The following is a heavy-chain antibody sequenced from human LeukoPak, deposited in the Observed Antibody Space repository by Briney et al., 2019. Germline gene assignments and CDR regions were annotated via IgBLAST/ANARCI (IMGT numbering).Heavy chain of an antibody. CDR3: ARRSDSSGYYYRSYYFDY. CDR2: IYPGDSDT. Sequence: GESLQISCKGSGYSFTSYWIGWVRQMPGKGLEWMGIIYPGDSDTRYSPSFQGQVTISADKSISTAYLQWSSLKASDTAMYYCARRSDSSGYYYRSYYFDYWGQGTLVTVSS. V-gene: IGHV5-51*01. CDR1: GYSFTSYW. J-gene: IGHJ4*02. D-gene: IGHD3-22*01.